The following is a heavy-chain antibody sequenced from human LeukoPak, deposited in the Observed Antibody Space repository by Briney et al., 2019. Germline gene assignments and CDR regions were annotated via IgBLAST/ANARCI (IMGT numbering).Heavy chain of an antibody. CDR2: IYQSGST. J-gene: IGHJ5*02. CDR3: ARDHGYAHFWLDP. V-gene: IGHV4-39*07. Sequence: SETLSLTCTVSGGSISSSSYYWGWIRQPPGKGLEWIGSIYQSGSTYYNPSLKSRVTISVDTSKNQFSLKLSSVTAADTAVYYCARDHGYAHFWLDPWGQGTLVTVSS. D-gene: IGHD5-18*01. CDR1: GGSISSSSYY.